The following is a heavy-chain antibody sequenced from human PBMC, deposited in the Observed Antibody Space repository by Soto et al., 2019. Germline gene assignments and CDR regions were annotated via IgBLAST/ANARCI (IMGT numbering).Heavy chain of an antibody. Sequence: QVQLVQSGAEVKKPGASVKVSCKASGYTFTSYGISWVRQAPGPGLEWMGWISAYNGNTNYAQKLQGRVTMTTDTSTSTAYMELRSLRSDDTAVYYCARVIAVAETYWYFDLWGRGTLVTVSS. CDR1: GYTFTSYG. D-gene: IGHD6-19*01. J-gene: IGHJ2*01. V-gene: IGHV1-18*01. CDR2: ISAYNGNT. CDR3: ARVIAVAETYWYFDL.